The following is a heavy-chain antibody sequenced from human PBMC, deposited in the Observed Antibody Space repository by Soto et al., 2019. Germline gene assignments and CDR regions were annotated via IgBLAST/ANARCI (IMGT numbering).Heavy chain of an antibody. CDR2: IIPIFGTA. J-gene: IGHJ5*02. CDR1: GGTFSGYA. D-gene: IGHD6-13*01. CDR3: ARGKYSSSWYEGGWFDP. Sequence: QVQLVQSGAEVKKPGSSVKVSCKASGGTFSGYAISWVRQAPGQGLEWMGGIIPIFGTANYAQKFQGRVTITADESTSTAYMELSSLRSEDTAVYYCARGKYSSSWYEGGWFDPWGQGTLVTVSS. V-gene: IGHV1-69*01.